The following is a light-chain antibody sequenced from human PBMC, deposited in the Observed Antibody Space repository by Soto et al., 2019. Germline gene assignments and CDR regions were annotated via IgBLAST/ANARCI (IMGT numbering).Light chain of an antibody. CDR2: KAS. CDR3: QQYNTYPWT. J-gene: IGKJ1*01. Sequence: DIQMTQSPSTLSASVGDRVTITCRASQYISTWLAWYHQKPGKAPKLLIYKASSLQSGVPSRFSGSGSGTEFTPTISSLQPDDFATYYYQQYNTYPWTFGQGTKVEIE. V-gene: IGKV1-5*03. CDR1: QYISTW.